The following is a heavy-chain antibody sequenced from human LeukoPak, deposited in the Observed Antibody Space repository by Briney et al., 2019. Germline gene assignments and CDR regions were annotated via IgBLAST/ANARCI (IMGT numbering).Heavy chain of an antibody. CDR1: GFILRRHW. CDR3: ARDLPLRSFDY. CDR2: INQDGSEI. V-gene: IGHV3-7*03. J-gene: IGHJ4*02. Sequence: GGSLRLSCVDSGFILRRHWMYWVRQAPGKGLEWVANINQDGSEIYYVDSVKGRFTISRDNAKNSLFLEMKRLRAEDTAVYYCARDLPLRSFDYWGQGTLVTVSS.